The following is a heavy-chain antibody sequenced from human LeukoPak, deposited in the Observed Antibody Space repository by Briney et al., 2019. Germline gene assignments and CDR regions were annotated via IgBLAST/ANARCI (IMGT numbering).Heavy chain of an antibody. V-gene: IGHV1-8*01. J-gene: IGHJ6*03. CDR3: ARAPAHCSTCWYYYMDV. D-gene: IGHD6-13*01. Sequence: ASVKVSCKASGYTSTSYDINWVRQATGQGLEWMGWMNPNSGNTGYAQKFQGRVTMTRNTSISTAYMELSSLRSEDTAVYYCARAPAHCSTCWYYYMDVWGKGTTVTVSS. CDR1: GYTSTSYD. CDR2: MNPNSGNT.